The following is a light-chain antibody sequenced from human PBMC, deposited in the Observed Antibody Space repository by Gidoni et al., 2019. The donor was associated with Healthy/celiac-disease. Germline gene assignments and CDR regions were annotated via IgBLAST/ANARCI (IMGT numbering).Light chain of an antibody. J-gene: IGKJ3*01. CDR2: AAS. CDR3: HQLHSYPIT. V-gene: IGKV1-9*01. CDR1: QDSSSY. Sequence: DIQLTQSPSFLSASVGDRVIIICRASQDSSSYLACYQQKPGQAPKLLIYAASPLESGVPSRFSGSGSGTEFALTISSLQPEDFATYYCHQLHSYPITFGPGTKVDIK.